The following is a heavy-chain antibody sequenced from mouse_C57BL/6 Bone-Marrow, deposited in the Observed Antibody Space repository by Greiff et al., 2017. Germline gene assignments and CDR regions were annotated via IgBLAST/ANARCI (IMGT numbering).Heavy chain of an antibody. V-gene: IGHV1-53*01. Sequence: QVQLQQSGTELVKPGASVKLSCKASGYTFTSYWMHWVKQRPGQGLEWLGNINPSNGGTNYNEKFKSKATLTVDKSSSTAYMQLSSLTSEDSAVYYCASPIYYGAMDYWGQGTSVTVSS. CDR2: INPSNGGT. D-gene: IGHD1-1*01. CDR1: GYTFTSYW. CDR3: ASPIYYGAMDY. J-gene: IGHJ4*01.